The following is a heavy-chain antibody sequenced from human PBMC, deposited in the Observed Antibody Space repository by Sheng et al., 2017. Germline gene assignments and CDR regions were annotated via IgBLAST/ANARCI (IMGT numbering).Heavy chain of an antibody. J-gene: IGHJ4*02. D-gene: IGHD6-6*01. CDR2: IIPILGIA. CDR3: AREYRSSSAARLGY. V-gene: IGHV1-69*08. Sequence: QVQLVQSGAEVKKPGSSVKVSCKASGGTFSSYTISWVRQAPGQGLEWMGRIIPILGIANYAQKFQGRVTITADKSTSTAYMELSSLRSEDTAVYYCAREYRSSSAARLGYWGQGTLVTVSS. CDR1: GGTFSSYT.